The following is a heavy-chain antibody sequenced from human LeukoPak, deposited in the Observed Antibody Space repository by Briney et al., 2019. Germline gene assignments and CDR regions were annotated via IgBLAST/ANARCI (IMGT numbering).Heavy chain of an antibody. CDR2: INPYSGDT. CDR1: GYTFTGYY. D-gene: IGHD3-22*01. V-gene: IGHV1-2*02. CDR3: ARGTMNLDS. Sequence: GASVKVSCKASGYTFTGYYTHWVRQAPGQGLEWMGWINPYSGDTAYAQKFQGRVTMTRDTSINTAYMELNRLKFDDTAVYYCARGTMNLDSWGQGTLVTVSS. J-gene: IGHJ4*02.